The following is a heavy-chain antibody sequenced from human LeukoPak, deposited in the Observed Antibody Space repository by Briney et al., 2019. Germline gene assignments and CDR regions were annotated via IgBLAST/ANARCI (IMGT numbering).Heavy chain of an antibody. CDR1: GGSISSYY. D-gene: IGHD3-10*01. CDR2: IYYSGST. Sequence: SETLSLTCTVSGGSISSYYWSWIRQPPGKGLEWIGYIYYSGSTNYNPSLKSRVTISVDKSKNQFSLKLSSVTAADTAVYYCARGGSGSYSDYWGQGTLVTVSS. CDR3: ARGGSGSYSDY. V-gene: IGHV4-59*12. J-gene: IGHJ4*02.